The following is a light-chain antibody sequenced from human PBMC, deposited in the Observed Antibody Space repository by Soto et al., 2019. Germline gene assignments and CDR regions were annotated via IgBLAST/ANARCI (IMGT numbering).Light chain of an antibody. V-gene: IGKV1-33*01. CDR1: QNINNY. CDR2: DAS. Sequence: DIQMTQSPSSLSASVGARVTITCQASQNINNYLNWYQQKPGRAPKLLIYDASNLEAGVPSRFMGSGSGTDFTFTISRLQPEDIATDYCQQYENLPTFGQGTRLEIK. CDR3: QQYENLPT. J-gene: IGKJ5*01.